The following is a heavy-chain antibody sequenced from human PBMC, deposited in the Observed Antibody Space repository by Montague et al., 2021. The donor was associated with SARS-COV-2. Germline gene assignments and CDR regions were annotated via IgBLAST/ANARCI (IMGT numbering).Heavy chain of an antibody. D-gene: IGHD5-12*01. CDR1: GDSVSSNSAA. V-gene: IGHV6-1*01. Sequence: CAISGDSVSSNSAAWNWIRQSPSRGLEWLGRTYYRSKRHNDYAVSVKSRITINPDTSKNQFSLQLKSVTPEDTAVYYCARGWVATIPHMDNWGQGSLAIVSS. CDR3: ARGWVATIPHMDN. J-gene: IGHJ4*02. CDR2: TYYRSKRHN.